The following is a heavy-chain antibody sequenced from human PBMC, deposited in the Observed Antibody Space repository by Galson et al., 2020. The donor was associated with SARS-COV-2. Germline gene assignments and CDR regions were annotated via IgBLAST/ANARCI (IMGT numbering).Heavy chain of an antibody. CDR1: GFTFSLYA. Sequence: GGSLRLSCAASGFTFSLYAMTWVRQAPGKGLEWVSSVSGTGFGTFYADSVNGRFTISRDNSKNTLHLQMNSLRAEDTAIYYCAKGYYNFWRGTYDGTEYFQEWGQGTLVTVSA. J-gene: IGHJ1*01. CDR3: AKGYYNFWRGTYDGTEYFQE. CDR2: VSGTGFGT. V-gene: IGHV3-23*01. D-gene: IGHD3-3*01.